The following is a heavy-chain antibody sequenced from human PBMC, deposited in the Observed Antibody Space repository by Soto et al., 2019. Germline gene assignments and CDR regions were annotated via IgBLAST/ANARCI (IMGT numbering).Heavy chain of an antibody. J-gene: IGHJ4*02. CDR2: SYYSGRT. D-gene: IGHD3-3*01. Sequence: QVQLQESGPGLVKPSQTLSLTCTVSGGSISSGDYYWSWIRQPPGKGLDWIGYSYYSGRTYYNPSLKSRVTIAVDTSTNQFTLKLSSVTAADTAVYYCARGGVFGVVAYYFDNWGQGTLVTVSS. V-gene: IGHV4-30-4*01. CDR3: ARGGVFGVVAYYFDN. CDR1: GGSISSGDYY.